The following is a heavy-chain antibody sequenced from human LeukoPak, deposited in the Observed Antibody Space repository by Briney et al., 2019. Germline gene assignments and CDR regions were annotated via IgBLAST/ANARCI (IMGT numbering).Heavy chain of an antibody. Sequence: GGSLRLSCAASGIIFSNYWMHWVRQAPGKGLVWVSRINRDGSSTSYADSVKGRFTISRDYAKNTLYLQMNSLRAEDTAVYYCARGGGYSYGSFDYWGQGTLVTVSP. CDR1: GIIFSNYW. D-gene: IGHD5-18*01. V-gene: IGHV3-74*01. J-gene: IGHJ4*02. CDR2: INRDGSST. CDR3: ARGGGYSYGSFDY.